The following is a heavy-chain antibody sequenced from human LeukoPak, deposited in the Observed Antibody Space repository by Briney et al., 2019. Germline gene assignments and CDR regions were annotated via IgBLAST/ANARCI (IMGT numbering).Heavy chain of an antibody. CDR2: IYHSGSP. CDR1: GGSISTGGHY. CDR3: AKSGNPYDFLTS. Sequence: SETLSLTCTVSGGSISTGGHYWGWIRQPPGRGLEWIGNIYHSGSPYYNPPLKSRVTISVDTSKNQFSLKLSSVTAADTAVYFCAKSGNPYDFLTSWGQGTLVTVSS. J-gene: IGHJ4*02. V-gene: IGHV4-39*07. D-gene: IGHD3-9*01.